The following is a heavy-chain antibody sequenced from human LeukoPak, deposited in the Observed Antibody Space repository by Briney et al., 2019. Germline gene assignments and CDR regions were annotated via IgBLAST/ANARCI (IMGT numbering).Heavy chain of an antibody. CDR3: ARDLRWRMDV. Sequence: GASVKVSCKASGYSFTGYYMHWVRQAPGQGLEWMGWISAYNGSTNYAQKLQGRVTMTTDTSTSTAYMELRSLRSDDTAVYYCARDLRWRMDVWGKGTTVTISS. V-gene: IGHV1-18*04. D-gene: IGHD4-23*01. CDR2: ISAYNGST. J-gene: IGHJ6*04. CDR1: GYSFTGYY.